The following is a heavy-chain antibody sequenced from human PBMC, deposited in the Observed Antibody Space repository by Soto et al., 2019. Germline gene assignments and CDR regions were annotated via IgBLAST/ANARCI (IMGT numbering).Heavy chain of an antibody. J-gene: IGHJ6*02. CDR3: ARLPGPLVAVLYIYPLDGREAMSDVDV. CDR1: GFTFNYYP. CDR2: VSFDGSNK. D-gene: IGHD6-19*01. Sequence: GGSLRLSCAASGFTFNYYPMHWVRQAPGKGLEWVAVVSFDGSNKYYADSVKGRFTISKDNSKNTLYLQMNSLRREDTAVYYCARLPGPLVAVLYIYPLDGREAMSDVDVWGQGTTVTVS. V-gene: IGHV3-30-3*01.